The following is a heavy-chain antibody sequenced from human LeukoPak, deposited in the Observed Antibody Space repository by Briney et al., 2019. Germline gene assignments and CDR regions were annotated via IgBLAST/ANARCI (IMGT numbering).Heavy chain of an antibody. CDR2: ISGSGGST. V-gene: IGHV3-23*01. CDR1: GFTFSSYA. Sequence: GSLRLSCAASGFTFSSYAMSWVRQAPGKGLEWVPAISGSGGSTYYADSVKGRFTISRDNSKNTLYLQMNSLRAEDTAVYYCAKDFGDWYDSSGYYYYFDYWGQGTLVTVSS. D-gene: IGHD3-22*01. J-gene: IGHJ4*02. CDR3: AKDFGDWYDSSGYYYYFDY.